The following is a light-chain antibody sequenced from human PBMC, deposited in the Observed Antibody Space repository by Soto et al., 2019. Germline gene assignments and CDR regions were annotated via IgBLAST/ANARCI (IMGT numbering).Light chain of an antibody. Sequence: IVLTQSPGTLSLSPGERATLSCRASQSVRSSYLVWYQQRPGQPPRLLIYGTSTRAAGSSDRVSGSGSGTDFTLSIYRLEPGDSAVYYCQQYGTSALTFGGGTKV. CDR3: QQYGTSALT. CDR2: GTS. V-gene: IGKV3-20*01. J-gene: IGKJ4*01. CDR1: QSVRSSY.